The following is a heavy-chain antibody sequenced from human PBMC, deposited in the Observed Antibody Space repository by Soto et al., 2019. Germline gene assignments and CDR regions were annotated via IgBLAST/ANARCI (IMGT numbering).Heavy chain of an antibody. CDR2: IYYSGST. V-gene: IGHV4-59*08. CDR1: GGSISSYY. D-gene: IGHD6-13*01. Sequence: SSETLSLTCTVSGGSISSYYWSWIRQPPGKGLEWIGYIYYSGSTNYNPSLKSRVTISVDTSKNQFSLKLSSVTAADTAVYYCATYSSSWYHFDYWGQGTLVTVSS. CDR3: ATYSSSWYHFDY. J-gene: IGHJ4*02.